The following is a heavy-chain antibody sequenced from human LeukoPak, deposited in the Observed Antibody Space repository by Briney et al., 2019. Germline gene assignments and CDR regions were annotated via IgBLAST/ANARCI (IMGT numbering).Heavy chain of an antibody. CDR3: ARPYNDRRWYFDL. Sequence: GESLQISRKGSGYSFTGYWIGCVRQMPGKGLEWMGIIYPGESDTRYSPSFQGQVTISADKSISTAYLQWSSLKASDTAMYYCARPYNDRRWYFDLWGRGTLVTVSS. J-gene: IGHJ2*01. CDR2: IYPGESDT. CDR1: GYSFTGYW. V-gene: IGHV5-51*01. D-gene: IGHD3-22*01.